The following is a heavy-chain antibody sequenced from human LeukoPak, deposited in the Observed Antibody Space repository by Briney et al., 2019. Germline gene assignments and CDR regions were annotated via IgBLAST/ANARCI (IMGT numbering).Heavy chain of an antibody. CDR2: IWYDGSNK. CDR3: ARDLYDSSGYYQNWFDP. CDR1: GFTFSSYG. V-gene: IGHV3-33*01. D-gene: IGHD3-22*01. J-gene: IGHJ5*02. Sequence: GGSLRLSCAASGFTFSSYGMHWVRQAPGKGLEWVAVIWYDGSNKYYADSVKGRFTISRDNSKNTLYPQMNSLRAEDTAVYYCARDLYDSSGYYQNWFDPWGQGTLVTVSS.